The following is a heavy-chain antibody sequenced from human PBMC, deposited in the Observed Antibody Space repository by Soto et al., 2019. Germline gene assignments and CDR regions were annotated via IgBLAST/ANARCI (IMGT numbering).Heavy chain of an antibody. D-gene: IGHD3-22*01. V-gene: IGHV4-59*01. J-gene: IGHJ5*02. CDR1: GGSISSYY. CDR2: IYYSGST. CDR3: ARVGSYYYESSGYYHAGWFDP. Sequence: PSETLSLTCTVSGGSISSYYWSWIRQPPGKGLEWIGYIYYSGSTNYNPSLKSRVTISVDTSKNQFSLKLSSVTAADTAVYYCARVGSYYYESSGYYHAGWFDPWGQGTLVTVSS.